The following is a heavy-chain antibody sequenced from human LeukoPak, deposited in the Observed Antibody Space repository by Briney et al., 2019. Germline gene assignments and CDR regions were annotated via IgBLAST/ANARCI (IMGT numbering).Heavy chain of an antibody. CDR2: INSDGSST. V-gene: IGHV3-74*01. CDR1: GFTFSSYW. CDR3: ASFIAAAGC. D-gene: IGHD6-13*01. J-gene: IGHJ4*02. Sequence: GGSLRLSCAASGFTFSSYWMHWVRQAPGKGLVWVSRINSDGSSTSYADSVEGRFTISRDNAKNTLHLQMNSLRAEDTAVYYCASFIAAAGCWGQGTLVTVSS.